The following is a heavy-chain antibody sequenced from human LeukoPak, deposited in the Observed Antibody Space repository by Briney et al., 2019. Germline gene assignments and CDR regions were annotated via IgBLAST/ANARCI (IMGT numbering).Heavy chain of an antibody. V-gene: IGHV3-7*01. CDR1: GFTFSNAW. Sequence: GGSLRLSCAASGFTFSNAWMSWVRQAPGKGLEWVANIKQDGSEKYYVDSVKGRFTISRDNAKNSLYLQMNSLRAEDTAVYYCARQESGYDLSGFDYWGQGTLVTVSS. D-gene: IGHD5-12*01. J-gene: IGHJ4*02. CDR2: IKQDGSEK. CDR3: ARQESGYDLSGFDY.